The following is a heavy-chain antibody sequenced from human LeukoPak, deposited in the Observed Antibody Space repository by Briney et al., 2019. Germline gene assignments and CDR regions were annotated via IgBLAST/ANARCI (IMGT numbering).Heavy chain of an antibody. CDR1: GGSISSYY. Sequence: QSSETLSLTCTVSGGSISSYYWSWIRQPPGKGLEWIGYIYYSGSTNYNPSLKSRVTISVDTSKNQFSLKLSSVTAADTAVYYCARDLTYCSGGSCYYYYYYYMDVWGKGTTVTVSS. D-gene: IGHD2-15*01. CDR2: IYYSGST. CDR3: ARDLTYCSGGSCYYYYYYYMDV. J-gene: IGHJ6*03. V-gene: IGHV4-59*01.